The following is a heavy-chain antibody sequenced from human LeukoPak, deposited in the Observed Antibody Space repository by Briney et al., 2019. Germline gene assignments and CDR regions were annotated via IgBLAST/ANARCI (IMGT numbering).Heavy chain of an antibody. D-gene: IGHD3-22*01. V-gene: IGHV3-33*01. CDR3: ARDRDYDSANFDY. J-gene: IGHJ4*02. Sequence: GRSLRLSCAASGFTFSSFGMQWVRQAPGKGLEWVAVIWYDGGHKYYADSVKGRFSISRDNSKNTLYLQMNSLRAEDTAVYYCARDRDYDSANFDYWGQGTLVTVSS. CDR1: GFTFSSFG. CDR2: IWYDGGHK.